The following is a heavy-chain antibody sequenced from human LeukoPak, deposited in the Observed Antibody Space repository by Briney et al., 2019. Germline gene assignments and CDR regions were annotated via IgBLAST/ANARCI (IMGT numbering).Heavy chain of an antibody. J-gene: IGHJ5*02. CDR2: INPNSGDT. D-gene: IGHD3-16*01. CDR3: ARGGYVIVRDWFDP. Sequence: ASVKVSCKASAYTFTDYNVHWVRQAPGQGLEWMGCINPNSGDTKYAQKFQGRVTMTRDTSMNTAYMELSRLRSDDTAIYYCARGGYVIVRDWFDPWGQGTLVTVSS. V-gene: IGHV1-2*02. CDR1: AYTFTDYN.